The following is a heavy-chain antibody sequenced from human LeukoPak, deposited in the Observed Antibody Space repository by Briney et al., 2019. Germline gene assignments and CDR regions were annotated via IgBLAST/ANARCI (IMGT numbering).Heavy chain of an antibody. CDR1: GLTFTNAW. CDR3: ATRKREGNR. D-gene: IGHD6-25*01. Sequence: RSGGSLRLSCAASGLTFTNAWMIWVRQAPGKGLEWIAHIKSKTEGGTIDYAAPVKGRFTISRDDSRNTYYLQMNSLKTEDTAVYYCATRKREGNRWGHGTLVTVSS. CDR2: IKSKTEGGTI. J-gene: IGHJ5*02. V-gene: IGHV3-15*01.